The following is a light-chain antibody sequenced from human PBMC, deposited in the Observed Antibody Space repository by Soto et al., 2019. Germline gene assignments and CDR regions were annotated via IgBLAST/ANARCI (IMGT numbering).Light chain of an antibody. CDR1: SSNIGNNY. CDR2: DNN. V-gene: IGLV1-51*01. CDR3: GTWDGSLGKI. Sequence: QAVLTQPPSVSAAPGQKVTISCSGSSSNIGNNYVSWYQQLPGTAPKLLIFDNNKRPAGIPDRFSGSKSGTSATLGITGLQTGDEADYYCGTWDGSLGKIFGAGTKVTVL. J-gene: IGLJ2*01.